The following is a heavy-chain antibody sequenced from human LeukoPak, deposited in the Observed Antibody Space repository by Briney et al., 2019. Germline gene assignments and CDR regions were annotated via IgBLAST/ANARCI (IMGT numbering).Heavy chain of an antibody. CDR1: GGSISSGSYY. CDR2: IYTSGST. V-gene: IGHV4-61*02. Sequence: SQTLSLTCTVSGGSISSGSYYWSWIRQPAGKGLEWIGRIYTSGSTNYNPSLKSRVTISVDTSKNQFSLKLSSVTAADTAVYYCASRYSNYAGDDAFDIWGQGTMVTVSS. CDR3: ASRYSNYAGDDAFDI. J-gene: IGHJ3*02. D-gene: IGHD4-11*01.